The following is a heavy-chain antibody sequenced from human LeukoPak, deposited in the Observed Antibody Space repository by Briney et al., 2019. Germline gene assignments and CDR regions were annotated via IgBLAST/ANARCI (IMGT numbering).Heavy chain of an antibody. CDR2: LNSDGSST. CDR3: ARAYNDGSGYYPPYFDY. V-gene: IGHV3-74*01. Sequence: GGSLRLSCAASGFTFSSYWMPWVRQAPGKGLVWVSRLNSDGSSTSYADSVKGRLTISRDNAKNTLYLQMNSLRAEDTAVYYCARAYNDGSGYYPPYFDYWGQGTLVTVSS. CDR1: GFTFSSYW. J-gene: IGHJ4*02. D-gene: IGHD3-22*01.